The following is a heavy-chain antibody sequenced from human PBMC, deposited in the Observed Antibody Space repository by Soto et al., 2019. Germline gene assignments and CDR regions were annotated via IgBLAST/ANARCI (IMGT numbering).Heavy chain of an antibody. CDR3: ARLRYCSGGSCYGDYYYGMDV. CDR2: IYPGDSDT. V-gene: IGHV5-51*01. D-gene: IGHD2-15*01. J-gene: IGHJ6*02. Sequence: GESLKISCKGSGYSFTSYWIGWVRQMPGKGLEWMGIIYPGDSDTRYSPSFQGQVTISADKSISTAYLQWSSLKASDTAMYYCARLRYCSGGSCYGDYYYGMDVWGQGTTVTVSS. CDR1: GYSFTSYW.